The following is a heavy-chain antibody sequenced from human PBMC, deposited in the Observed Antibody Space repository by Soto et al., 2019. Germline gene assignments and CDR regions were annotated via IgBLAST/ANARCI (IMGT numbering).Heavy chain of an antibody. D-gene: IGHD3-22*01. CDR2: IYYSGST. Sequence: SETLSLTCTVSGGSISGSSYYWGWIRQPPGKGLEWIGNIYYSGSTYYNPSLKSRVTISVDTSKNQFSLKLSSVTAADTAVYYCMLGSGWQDFDYWGQGTLVTSPQ. V-gene: IGHV4-39*01. J-gene: IGHJ4*02. CDR1: GGSISGSSYY. CDR3: MLGSGWQDFDY.